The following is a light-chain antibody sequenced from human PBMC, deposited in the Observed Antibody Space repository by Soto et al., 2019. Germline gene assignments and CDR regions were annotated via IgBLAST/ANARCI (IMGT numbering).Light chain of an antibody. CDR2: SAS. J-gene: IGKJ1*01. V-gene: IGKV1-5*01. Sequence: DIQMTQSPSTLSGSVGDRVTITCRASQTISSWLAWYQQKPGKAPKLLIYSASALKRGVPSRFSGSGSGTDFALTVSSLQPEDFATYYCQQADTFPWTFGQGTKVEIK. CDR3: QQADTFPWT. CDR1: QTISSW.